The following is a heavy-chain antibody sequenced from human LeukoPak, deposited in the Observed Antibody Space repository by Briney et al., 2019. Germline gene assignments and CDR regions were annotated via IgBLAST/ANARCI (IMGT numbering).Heavy chain of an antibody. CDR1: GGSVKTYY. D-gene: IGHD5-24*01. CDR3: ARHSARGYNYIDF. V-gene: IGHV4-4*08. Sequence: SETLSLTCAVSGGSVKTYYWSWIRQSPERGLQWIGFIHATGSTNTFPPLKSRVTISLDTSTNQFSLRLKSVTAADTAVYYCARHSARGYNYIDFWGRGTLVTVSS. J-gene: IGHJ4*02. CDR2: IHATGST.